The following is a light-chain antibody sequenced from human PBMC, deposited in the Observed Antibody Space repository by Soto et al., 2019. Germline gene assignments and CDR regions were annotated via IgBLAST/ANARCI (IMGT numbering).Light chain of an antibody. Sequence: QSVLTQPPAVSGAPGQRVTISCTGTSSNIGGGYDVNWYQQHPRTTPKIRSYGDTNRHSAVADRFSDFKSGTSASLAITGLQSEDEADYYCQCYDSILSGYVVFGGWTKLTVL. CDR2: GDT. V-gene: IGLV1-40*01. J-gene: IGLJ2*01. CDR3: QCYDSILSGYVV. CDR1: SSNIGGGYD.